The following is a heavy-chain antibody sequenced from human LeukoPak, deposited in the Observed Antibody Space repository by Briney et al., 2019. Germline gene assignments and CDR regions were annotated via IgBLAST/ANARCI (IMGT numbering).Heavy chain of an antibody. CDR1: GFTFNTYN. V-gene: IGHV3-48*04. D-gene: IGHD1-1*01. Sequence: QPGGSLRLSCAASGFTFNTYNMNWVRQAPGKGLEWVSYISSSSSTMCYADSVKGRFTISRDNAKNSLYLQMNRLRAEDTAVYYCARERQLERLAFGKEGSAFDYWGQGTLVTVSS. CDR3: ARERQLERLAFGKEGSAFDY. CDR2: ISSSSSTM. J-gene: IGHJ4*02.